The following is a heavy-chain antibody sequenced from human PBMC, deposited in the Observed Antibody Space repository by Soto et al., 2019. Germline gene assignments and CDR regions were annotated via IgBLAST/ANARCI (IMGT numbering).Heavy chain of an antibody. D-gene: IGHD4-17*01. V-gene: IGHV1-8*01. CDR2: MTPNSGNT. J-gene: IGHJ4*02. Sequence: ASCEAHFSASVYTSTIYDIDSGRQATGQGLEWMGWMTPNSGNTGYAQKFQGRVTMTRNTSISTAYMELSSLRFEDTAVYYCASTHYGYNDYWGQGTLVTVLL. CDR1: VYTSTIYD. CDR3: ASTHYGYNDY.